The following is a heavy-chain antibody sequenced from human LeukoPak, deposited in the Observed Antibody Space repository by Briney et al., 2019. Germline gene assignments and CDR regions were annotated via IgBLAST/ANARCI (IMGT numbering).Heavy chain of an antibody. CDR3: ARGGYSSGGYRLYY. CDR2: IYHSGST. D-gene: IGHD6-19*01. J-gene: IGHJ4*02. V-gene: IGHV4-4*02. CDR1: GGSISSSNW. Sequence: SETLSLTCAVSGGSISSSNWWSWIRQPPGKGLEWIGEIYHSGSTNYNPSLKSRVTISVDKSKTQFSLKLSSVTAADTAVYYCARGGYSSGGYRLYYWGQGTLVTVSS.